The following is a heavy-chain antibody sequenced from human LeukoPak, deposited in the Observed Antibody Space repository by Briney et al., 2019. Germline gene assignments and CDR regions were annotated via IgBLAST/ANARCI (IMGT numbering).Heavy chain of an antibody. J-gene: IGHJ6*02. Sequence: GGSLRLSCAASGFIFDDYAVHWVRQAPGKGLEWVSGINWNSGSMEYADSVKGRFTISRDNAKNSLYLQMNSLRAEDTAVYYCAREMPTGGRYPFGMDVWGQGTTVTVSS. CDR3: AREMPTGGRYPFGMDV. V-gene: IGHV3-9*01. CDR1: GFIFDDYA. CDR2: INWNSGSM. D-gene: IGHD7-27*01.